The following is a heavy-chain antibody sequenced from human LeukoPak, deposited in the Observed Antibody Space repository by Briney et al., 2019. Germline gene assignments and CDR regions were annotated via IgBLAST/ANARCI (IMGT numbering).Heavy chain of an antibody. J-gene: IGHJ4*02. Sequence: PGGSLRLSCAASGFTFSGSAMHWVRQASGKGLEWVGRIRSKANSYATAYAASVKGRFTISRDDSKNTAYLQMNSLRAEDTAVYFCANDDILTGSYPGYWGQGTLVTVSS. CDR1: GFTFSGSA. CDR2: IRSKANSYAT. D-gene: IGHD3-9*01. CDR3: ANDDILTGSYPGY. V-gene: IGHV3-73*01.